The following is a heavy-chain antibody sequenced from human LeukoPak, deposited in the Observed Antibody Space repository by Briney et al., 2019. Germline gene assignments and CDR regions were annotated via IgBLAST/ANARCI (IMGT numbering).Heavy chain of an antibody. CDR1: GYSFTGYQ. CDR3: ARDRYDRSGYYDY. Sequence: ASVKVSCKASGYSFTGYQMHWVRQAPGQGLEWMGWINPNSGGTNYAQKFQGRVTMTRDTSTSTVYMELNSLRSEDTAVYYCARDRYDRSGYYDYWGQGTLVTVSS. V-gene: IGHV1-2*02. CDR2: INPNSGGT. D-gene: IGHD3-22*01. J-gene: IGHJ4*02.